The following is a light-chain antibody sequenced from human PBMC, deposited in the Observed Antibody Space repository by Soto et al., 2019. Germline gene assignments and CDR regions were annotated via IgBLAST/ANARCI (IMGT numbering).Light chain of an antibody. Sequence: EIVLTPSPATLSLSPGERATLSYRASQSVSSYLAWYQQKPGQAPRLLIYDASNRATGIPARFSGSGSGTDFTLTISSLEPEDFAVYYCQQRSNWPSFGQGTKGDIK. CDR2: DAS. CDR1: QSVSSY. V-gene: IGKV3-11*01. J-gene: IGKJ1*01. CDR3: QQRSNWPS.